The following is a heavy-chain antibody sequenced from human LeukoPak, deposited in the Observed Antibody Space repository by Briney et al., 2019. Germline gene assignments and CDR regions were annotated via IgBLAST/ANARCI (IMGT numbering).Heavy chain of an antibody. V-gene: IGHV4-59*08. CDR1: GASMTNPY. CDR3: ARHTTPADWYFDL. D-gene: IGHD1-26*01. Sequence: SETLSLTCSVSGASMTNPYWSWIRQAPGKRLEWMGYIYYRGATSYNPSLESRVSLSVDTSKNQFSLNLTSMTAADTAIYYCARHTTPADWYFDLWGPGARVTVSS. CDR2: IYYRGAT. J-gene: IGHJ2*01.